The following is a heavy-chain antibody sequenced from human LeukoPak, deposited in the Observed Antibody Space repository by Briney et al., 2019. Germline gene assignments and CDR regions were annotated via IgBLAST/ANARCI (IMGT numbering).Heavy chain of an antibody. J-gene: IGHJ4*02. V-gene: IGHV3-48*02. CDR2: TSSSSSTI. CDR1: GFTFSSYS. D-gene: IGHD3-22*01. Sequence: PGGSLRLSCAASGFTFSSYSINWVRQAPGKGLEWVSYTSSSSSTIYYADSVKGRFTISRDNAKYSLYLQMNSLRDEDTAVYYCARDLITMIVVDPPGGFDYWGQGTMVTVSS. CDR3: ARDLITMIVVDPPGGFDY.